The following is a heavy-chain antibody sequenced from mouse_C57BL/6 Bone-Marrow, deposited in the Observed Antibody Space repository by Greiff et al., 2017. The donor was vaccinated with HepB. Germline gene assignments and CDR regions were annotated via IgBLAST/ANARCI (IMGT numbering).Heavy chain of an antibody. J-gene: IGHJ3*01. CDR3: AISPYYYGSSPFAY. D-gene: IGHD1-1*01. CDR2: IWRGGST. V-gene: IGHV2-5*01. CDR1: GFSLTSYG. Sequence: VQLQQSGPGLVQPSQSLSITCTVSGFSLTSYGVHWVRQSPGKGLEWLGVIWRGGSTVYNAAFMSRLSITKDNSKSQVFFKMNSLQADDTAIYYCAISPYYYGSSPFAYWGQGTLVTVSA.